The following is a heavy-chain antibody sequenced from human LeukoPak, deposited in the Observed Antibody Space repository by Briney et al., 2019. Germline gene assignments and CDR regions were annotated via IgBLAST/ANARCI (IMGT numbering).Heavy chain of an antibody. Sequence: ASVKVSCKASGYTFTGYYMHWVRQAPGQGLEWMGRIKPNSGGTNYVQKFQGRVTMTRDTSISTAYMELCRLRSDHTAVYYCARDFRRTNCSSTSCYVRYNWFDPWGQGTLVTVSS. CDR2: IKPNSGGT. V-gene: IGHV1-2*06. J-gene: IGHJ5*02. D-gene: IGHD2-2*01. CDR1: GYTFTGYY. CDR3: ARDFRRTNCSSTSCYVRYNWFDP.